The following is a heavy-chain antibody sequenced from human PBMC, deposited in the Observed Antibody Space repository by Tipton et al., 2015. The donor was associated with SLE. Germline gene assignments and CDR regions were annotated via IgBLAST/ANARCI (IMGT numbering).Heavy chain of an antibody. Sequence: LRLSCTVSGGSISSKNYYWGWIRQPPGKGLEWIGSIHYSGSTYDNPSFKSRVTISVDTSKNQFSLKLSSVTAADTAVYYCARSERYYYGSGHFDVFDIWGQGTMVTVSS. CDR1: GGSISSKNYY. CDR2: IHYSGST. V-gene: IGHV4-39*07. D-gene: IGHD3-10*01. CDR3: ARSERYYYGSGHFDVFDI. J-gene: IGHJ3*02.